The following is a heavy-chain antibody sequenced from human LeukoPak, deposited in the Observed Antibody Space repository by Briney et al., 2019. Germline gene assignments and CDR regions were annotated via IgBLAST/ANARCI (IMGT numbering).Heavy chain of an antibody. V-gene: IGHV1-69*01. CDR3: AREPIAVAGYYYYYGMDV. Sequence: ASVKVSCKASGGTFSSYAISWVRQAPGQGLEWMGGIIPIFGTANYAQKFQGRVTITADESTSTAYMELSSLRSEDTAVYYCAREPIAVAGYYYYYGMDVWGQGTTVTVSS. CDR1: GGTFSSYA. CDR2: IIPIFGTA. D-gene: IGHD6-19*01. J-gene: IGHJ6*02.